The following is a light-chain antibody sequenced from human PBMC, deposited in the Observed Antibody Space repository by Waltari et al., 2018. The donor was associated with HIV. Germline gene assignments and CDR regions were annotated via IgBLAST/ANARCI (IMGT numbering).Light chain of an antibody. J-gene: IGLJ3*02. CDR1: ALPMQY. Sequence: SSELTQPLSVSVSPGQTAKITCSGDALPMQYSYWYQQKPGHAPVLVIYKDSGRPSGIPGRFSGSSSGATVTLTVSGVQAEEEADYYCQSAHRNAKVFGGGTKLTVL. V-gene: IGLV3-25*02. CDR2: KDS. CDR3: QSAHRNAKV.